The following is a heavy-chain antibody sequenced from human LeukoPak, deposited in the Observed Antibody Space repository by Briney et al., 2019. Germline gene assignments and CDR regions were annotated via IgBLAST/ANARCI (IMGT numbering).Heavy chain of an antibody. CDR1: GFTFSSSA. D-gene: IGHD3-16*01. V-gene: IGHV3-23*01. Sequence: GGSLRLSCAASGFTFSSSAMSWVRQAPGKGLEWVSTISGSGDRTYYADSVKGRFTISRDNAKNSLYLQMNSLRAEDTALYYCAKDFHRLGEFDAFDIWGQGTMVTVSS. J-gene: IGHJ3*02. CDR3: AKDFHRLGEFDAFDI. CDR2: ISGSGDRT.